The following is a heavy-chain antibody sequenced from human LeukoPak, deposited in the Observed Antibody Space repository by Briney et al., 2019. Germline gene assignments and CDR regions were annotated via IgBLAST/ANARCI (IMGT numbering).Heavy chain of an antibody. D-gene: IGHD1-26*01. V-gene: IGHV4-4*07. CDR1: GGSISSYH. CDR3: ARVGQGGFDI. CDR2: IYNSGST. Sequence: SETLSLTCTVSGGSISSYHWSWIRQPAGKGLEWIGRIYNSGSTNYNPSLRSRVAMSVDTSKNQFSLKLSSVTAADTAVYYCARVGQGGFDIWGQGTVVTVSS. J-gene: IGHJ3*02.